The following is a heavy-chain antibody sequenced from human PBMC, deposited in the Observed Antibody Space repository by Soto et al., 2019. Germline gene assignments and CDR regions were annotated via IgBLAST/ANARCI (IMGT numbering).Heavy chain of an antibody. Sequence: ASVKVSCKASGFTFTSSAVQWVRQARGQRLEWIGWIVVGSGNTNYAQKFQERVTITRDMSTSTACMELSSLRSEDTAVYYCAPLIGATAAVLFVPWGQGTLVTVSS. CDR3: APLIGATAAVLFVP. D-gene: IGHD6-13*01. J-gene: IGHJ5*02. CDR2: IVVGSGNT. CDR1: GFTFTSSA. V-gene: IGHV1-58*01.